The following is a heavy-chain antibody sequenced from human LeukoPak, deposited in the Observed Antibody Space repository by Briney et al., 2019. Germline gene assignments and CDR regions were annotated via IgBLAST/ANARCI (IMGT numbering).Heavy chain of an antibody. CDR3: ARDGGGVGALSPDY. CDR1: GYTFTGYY. Sequence: ASVKVSCKASGYTFTGYYMHWVRQAPGQGLEWMGWINPNSGGTNYAQKFQGRVTMTRDTSISTAYMELRSLRSDDTAVYYCARDGGGVGALSPDYWGQGTLVTVSS. D-gene: IGHD1-26*01. CDR2: INPNSGGT. J-gene: IGHJ4*02. V-gene: IGHV1-2*02.